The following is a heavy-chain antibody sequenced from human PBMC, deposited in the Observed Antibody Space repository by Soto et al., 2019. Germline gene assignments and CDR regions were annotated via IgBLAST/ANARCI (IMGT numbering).Heavy chain of an antibody. V-gene: IGHV4-39*02. J-gene: IGHJ5*02. CDR2: IHYSGSI. CDR3: ARRRKDCFDT. Sequence: QLQLQESGPGLVEPSETLSLSCTVSGGSVNTGPYYWGWIRQPPGKGLEWIGSIHYSGSIFYTPPLRSRVTISLDTSNNHLPLTLSSVTAADTAVYYCARRRKDCFDTWGQGTLVNVSS. D-gene: IGHD2-21*01. CDR1: GGSVNTGPYY.